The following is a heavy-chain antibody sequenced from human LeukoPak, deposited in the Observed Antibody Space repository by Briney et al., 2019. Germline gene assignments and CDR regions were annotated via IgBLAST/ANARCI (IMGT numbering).Heavy chain of an antibody. CDR3: TRAPQILSGWNNWYFDL. CDR2: IKSDGSST. D-gene: IGHD6-19*01. J-gene: IGHJ2*01. CDR1: GFTFSSYA. V-gene: IGHV3-74*01. Sequence: GGFLRLSCAASGFTFSSYAMSWVRQAPGKGLEWVSRIKSDGSSTYYADSVKGRFTISRDNAKNTLYLQMNSLRAEDTAVYYCTRAPQILSGWNNWYFDLWGRGTLVTVSS.